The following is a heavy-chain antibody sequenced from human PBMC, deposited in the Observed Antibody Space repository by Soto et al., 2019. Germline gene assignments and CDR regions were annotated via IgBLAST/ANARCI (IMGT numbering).Heavy chain of an antibody. D-gene: IGHD6-19*01. CDR2: ISTSSSNL. CDR3: ARVGLAYSSGWYERDYFDY. J-gene: IGHJ4*02. CDR1: GFTFNSYS. V-gene: IGHV3-48*02. Sequence: GGSLRLSCAASGFTFNSYSMNWVRQAPGKGLDWISYISTSSSNLKYADSVKGRFTISRDNAKNSLYLQMNSLRDEDTAVYYCARVGLAYSSGWYERDYFDYWGQGTLVTVSS.